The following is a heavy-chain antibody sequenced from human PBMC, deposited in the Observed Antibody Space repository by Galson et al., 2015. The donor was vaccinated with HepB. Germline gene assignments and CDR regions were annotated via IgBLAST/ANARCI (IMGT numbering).Heavy chain of an antibody. Sequence: SLRLSCAASGFTFSSYAMHWVRQAPGKGLEWVAVISYDGSNKYYADSVKGRFTISRDNSKNTLYLQMNSLRAEDTAVYYCARGTGPLGEVAVAATGDYWGQGTLVTVSS. CDR2: ISYDGSNK. CDR3: ARGTGPLGEVAVAATGDY. CDR1: GFTFSSYA. D-gene: IGHD6-19*01. J-gene: IGHJ4*02. V-gene: IGHV3-30-3*01.